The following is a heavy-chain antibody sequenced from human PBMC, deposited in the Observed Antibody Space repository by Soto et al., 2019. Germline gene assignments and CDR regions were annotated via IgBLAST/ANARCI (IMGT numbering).Heavy chain of an antibody. CDR2: IWYDGSNK. CDR3: ARDLRYSSGWYDY. D-gene: IGHD6-19*01. CDR1: GFTFSSYG. Sequence: GGSLRLSCAASGFTFSSYGMHWVRQAPGKGLEWVAVIWYDGSNKYYADSVKGRFTISRDNSKNTLYLQMNSLRAEDTAVYYCARDLRYSSGWYDYWGQGTLVTVLL. J-gene: IGHJ4*02. V-gene: IGHV3-33*01.